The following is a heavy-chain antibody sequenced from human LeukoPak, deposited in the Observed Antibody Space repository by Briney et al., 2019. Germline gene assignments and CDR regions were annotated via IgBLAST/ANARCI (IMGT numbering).Heavy chain of an antibody. V-gene: IGHV1-18*01. CDR1: GYTFTSYG. J-gene: IGHJ3*02. Sequence: ASVKVSCKASGYTFTSYGISWVRQAPGQGLEWMGWISAYNDNTNYAQKLQGRVTMTTDTSTSTAYMELRSLRSDDTAVYYCARDQGYCGGDCRDAFDIWGQGTMVTVSS. CDR3: ARDQGYCGGDCRDAFDI. D-gene: IGHD2-21*02. CDR2: ISAYNDNT.